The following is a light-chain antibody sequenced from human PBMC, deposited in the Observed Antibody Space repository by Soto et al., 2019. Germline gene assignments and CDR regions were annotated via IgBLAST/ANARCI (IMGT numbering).Light chain of an antibody. CDR1: QSVSGSS. CDR2: AAA. V-gene: IGKV3-20*01. J-gene: IGKJ1*01. CDR3: QQYGSSPWT. Sequence: EIVLTHSPGTLSLYPGERATISCRASQSVSGSSLAWYQQKPGQAPRLLIYAAATRAPGIPDRFSGSGSGTDFTLTISRLEPEDFAVYCCQQYGSSPWTFGQGTKVDIK.